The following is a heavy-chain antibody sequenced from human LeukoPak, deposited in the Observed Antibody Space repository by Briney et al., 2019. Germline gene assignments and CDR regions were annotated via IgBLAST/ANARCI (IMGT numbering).Heavy chain of an antibody. Sequence: PSETLSLTCTVSGGSISSSSYYWGWIRQPPGKGLEWIGSIYYSGNTYYNPSLESRVTISVDTSKNQFSLKLSSVTAADTAVYYCARLRLSGYCSGTSCFNYYYYGMDVWGRGTTVTVSS. J-gene: IGHJ6*02. D-gene: IGHD2-2*01. CDR2: IYYSGNT. V-gene: IGHV4-39*01. CDR1: GGSISSSSYY. CDR3: ARLRLSGYCSGTSCFNYYYYGMDV.